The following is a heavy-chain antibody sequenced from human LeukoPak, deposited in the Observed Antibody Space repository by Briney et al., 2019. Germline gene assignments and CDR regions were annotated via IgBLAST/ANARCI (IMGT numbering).Heavy chain of an antibody. D-gene: IGHD1-26*01. V-gene: IGHV3-53*01. CDR3: AKEKRNLRGARDAFDI. CDR2: TYSDGTT. J-gene: IGHJ3*02. CDR1: GFTVSSNF. Sequence: GGSLRLSCAASGFTVSSNFMTCVRQAPGKGLEWVSVTYSDGTTYYADSVKGRFTISRDNSKNTLDLQMNSLRAEDTATYYCAKEKRNLRGARDAFDIWGQGTMVTVSA.